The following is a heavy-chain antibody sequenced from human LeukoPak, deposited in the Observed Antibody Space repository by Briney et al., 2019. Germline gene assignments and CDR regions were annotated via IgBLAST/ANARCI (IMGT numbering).Heavy chain of an antibody. Sequence: GGSLRLSCEASGFTVSSKYMSWVRQAPGKGLEWVSTLYSNGNTFYADSVKGRFTISRDNSKNTLSLQMNSLRAEDTAVYYCARDYYDGSAYYSYYEYWGQGTLVTVSS. CDR1: GFTVSSKY. CDR2: LYSNGNT. D-gene: IGHD3-22*01. J-gene: IGHJ4*02. CDR3: ARDYYDGSAYYSYYEY. V-gene: IGHV3-53*01.